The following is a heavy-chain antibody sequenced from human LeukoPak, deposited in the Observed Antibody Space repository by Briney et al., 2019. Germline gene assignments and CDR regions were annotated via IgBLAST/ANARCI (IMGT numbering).Heavy chain of an antibody. CDR1: GFTFSSYA. CDR3: ARACVYYDSSGCDY. Sequence: GGSLRLSCAASGFTFSSYAMHWVRQAPGKGLEWVAVISYDGSNKYYADSVKGRFTISRDNAKKSVYLQMNSLRVEDTAVYYCARACVYYDSSGCDYWGQGTLVTVSS. J-gene: IGHJ4*02. V-gene: IGHV3-30*04. CDR2: ISYDGSNK. D-gene: IGHD3-22*01.